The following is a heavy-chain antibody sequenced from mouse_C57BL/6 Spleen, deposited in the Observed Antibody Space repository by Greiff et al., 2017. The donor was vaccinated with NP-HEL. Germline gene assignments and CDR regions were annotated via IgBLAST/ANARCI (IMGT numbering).Heavy chain of an antibody. CDR2: ISSGGSYT. CDR1: GFTFSSYG. Sequence: EVQLMESGGDLVKPGGSLKLSCAASGFTFSSYGMSWVRQTPDKRLEWVATISSGGSYTYYPDSVKGRFTISRDNAKNTLYLQMSSLKSEDTAMYYCARHEAQATTGYFDYWGQGTTLTVSS. J-gene: IGHJ2*01. V-gene: IGHV5-6*01. CDR3: ARHEAQATTGYFDY. D-gene: IGHD3-2*02.